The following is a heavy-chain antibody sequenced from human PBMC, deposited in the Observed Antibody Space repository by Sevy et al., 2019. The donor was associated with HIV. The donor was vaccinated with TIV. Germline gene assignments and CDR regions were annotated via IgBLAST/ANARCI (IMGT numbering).Heavy chain of an antibody. V-gene: IGHV3-30-3*01. Sequence: EGSLRLSCAASGFTFSSYAMHWVRQAPGKALEWVAVIAYDGSNKYYADSVKGRFTISRDNSKNTLYLQMNSLRAEDPAVYYCARSRSYYDFCSGYGGYFDYWGQGTLVTVSS. D-gene: IGHD3-3*01. CDR3: ARSRSYYDFCSGYGGYFDY. CDR1: GFTFSSYA. J-gene: IGHJ4*02. CDR2: IAYDGSNK.